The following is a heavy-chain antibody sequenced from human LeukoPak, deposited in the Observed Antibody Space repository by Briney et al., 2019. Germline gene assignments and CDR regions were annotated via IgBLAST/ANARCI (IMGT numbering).Heavy chain of an antibody. D-gene: IGHD3-10*01. CDR1: GLTFSSYS. J-gene: IGHJ4*02. V-gene: IGHV3-48*01. CDR2: ISSSSSTI. Sequence: GGSLRLSCAASGLTFSSYSMNRVRQAPGKGLEWVSYISSSSSTIYYADSVKGRFTISRDNAKNSLYLQMNSLRAEDTAVYYCARDSEILLWFGELFGAFDYWGQGTLVTVSS. CDR3: ARDSEILLWFGELFGAFDY.